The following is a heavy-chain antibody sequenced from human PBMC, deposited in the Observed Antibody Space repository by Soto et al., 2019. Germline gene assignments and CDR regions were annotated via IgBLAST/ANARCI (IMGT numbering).Heavy chain of an antibody. J-gene: IGHJ3*02. CDR1: GGSISRYY. V-gene: IGHV4-59*01. D-gene: IGHD3-22*01. Sequence: SEALSLTCSVSGGSISRYYWSWIRQPPGKGLEWIAYIYYSGTSYNPSLKSRASISLATPKNQFSLKLSSVTAADTAVYYCARTYDGSGPNSGGYGFDIWGQGTMVT. CDR2: IYYSGT. CDR3: ARTYDGSGPNSGGYGFDI.